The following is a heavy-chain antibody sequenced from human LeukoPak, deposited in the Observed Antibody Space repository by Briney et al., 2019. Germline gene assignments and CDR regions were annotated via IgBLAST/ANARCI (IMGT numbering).Heavy chain of an antibody. D-gene: IGHD6-13*01. V-gene: IGHV1-2*02. J-gene: IGHJ4*02. Sequence: ASVKVCCEASGYTFTGYFLHWVRRAPGQGCEWMGWINPNSGGTYYTQRFQGRVTMTRDTSISTAYMELSSLRSDDTAVYYCARAQSLTAPAGTFANSWGQGTLVTVSS. CDR3: ARAQSLTAPAGTFANS. CDR2: INPNSGGT. CDR1: GYTFTGYF.